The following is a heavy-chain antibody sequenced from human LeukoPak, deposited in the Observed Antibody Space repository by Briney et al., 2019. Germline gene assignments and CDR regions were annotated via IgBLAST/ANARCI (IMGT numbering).Heavy chain of an antibody. CDR2: IGTTGDT. CDR3: VRVIWVHYSGMDV. D-gene: IGHD3-16*01. V-gene: IGHV3-13*01. CDR1: GFAFSNYD. J-gene: IGHJ6*02. Sequence: GGSLRLSCAASGFAFSNYDVHWVRQVTGKGLEWVSGIGTTGDTYYPGSVKGRFTISRENAKNSFYLQMDSLRAGDTAVYYCVRVIWVHYSGMDVWGQGTTVTVSS.